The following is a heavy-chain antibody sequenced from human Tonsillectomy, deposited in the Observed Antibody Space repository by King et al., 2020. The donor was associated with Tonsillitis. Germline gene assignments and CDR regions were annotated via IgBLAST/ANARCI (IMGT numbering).Heavy chain of an antibody. CDR2: IKRKPDGGTT. CDR1: GFTFSNAW. V-gene: IGHV3-15*01. D-gene: IGHD3-22*01. CDR3: TTDRSDSSGYYYGYYYYYMDV. J-gene: IGHJ6*03. Sequence: VQLVESGGGLVKPGGSLILSCAASGFTFSNAWMSWVRQAPGKGLEWVGRIKRKPDGGTTDYAAPVKGNFTLSQEDSKNNLYLQMNSLKTEDTAVYYCTTDRSDSSGYYYGYYYYYMDVWGKGTTVTVSS.